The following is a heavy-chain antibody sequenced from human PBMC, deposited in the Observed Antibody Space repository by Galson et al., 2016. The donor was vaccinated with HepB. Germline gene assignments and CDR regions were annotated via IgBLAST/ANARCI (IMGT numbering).Heavy chain of an antibody. V-gene: IGHV1-69*13. CDR1: GGTFTNYN. J-gene: IGHJ4*02. D-gene: IGHD6-19*01. Sequence: SVKVSCKASGGTFTNYNATWVRQAPGQGLEWMGRIIPFSGTPNYAQKFQGRVTITADESTNTAYMELNSLRSEDTAVYYCGRESLPHSSGWSPSDYWGQGTLVTGSS. CDR3: GRESLPHSSGWSPSDY. CDR2: IIPFSGTP.